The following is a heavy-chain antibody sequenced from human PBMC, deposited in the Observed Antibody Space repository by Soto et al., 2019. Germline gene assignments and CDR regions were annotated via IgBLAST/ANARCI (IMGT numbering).Heavy chain of an antibody. V-gene: IGHV4-30-4*08. CDR1: GAYINNNDYY. CDR3: ARMSYFYDKWYFDL. D-gene: IGHD3-22*01. Sequence: SETLSLTCTVSGAYINNNDYYWSWIRQTPGKGLEWIGYVYYSGSTDYIPSLKSRLSMSIDKSQNRFTLKLNSVTAADTATYYCARMSYFYDKWYFDLWGRGTLVT. J-gene: IGHJ2*01. CDR2: VYYSGST.